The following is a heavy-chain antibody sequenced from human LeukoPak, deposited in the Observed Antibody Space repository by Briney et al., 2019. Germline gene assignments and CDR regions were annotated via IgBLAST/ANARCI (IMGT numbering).Heavy chain of an antibody. CDR1: GYTFTSYG. CDR3: ARSRTSDCSGGSCYGRDWLDP. J-gene: IGHJ5*02. Sequence: ASVRVSCKASGYTFTSYGISWVRQAPEQGLEWMGWISAYNGNTNYAQKLQGRVTMTTDTSTSTAYMELRSLRSDDTAVYYCARSRTSDCSGGSCYGRDWLDPWGQGNLVTVSS. V-gene: IGHV1-18*01. CDR2: ISAYNGNT. D-gene: IGHD2-15*01.